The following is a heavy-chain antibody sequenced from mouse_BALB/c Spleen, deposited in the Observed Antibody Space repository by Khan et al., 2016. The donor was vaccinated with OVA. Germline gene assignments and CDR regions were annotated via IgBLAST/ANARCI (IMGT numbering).Heavy chain of an antibody. J-gene: IGHJ3*01. CDR3: VSRSWFAY. V-gene: IGHV10-1*02. CDR1: GFTFNTYA. CDR2: IRSKSNNYAT. Sequence: EVQLVESGGGLVQPKGSLKLSCAASGFTFNTYAMNWVRQAPGKGLEWVARIRSKSNNYATYYADSVKDRFTISRDDSQSMIYLQMNNLKTEDTAMYYCVSRSWFAYWGQGTLVTVTA.